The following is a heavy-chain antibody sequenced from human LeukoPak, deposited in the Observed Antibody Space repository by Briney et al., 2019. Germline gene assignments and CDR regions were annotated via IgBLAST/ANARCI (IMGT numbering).Heavy chain of an antibody. V-gene: IGHV3-7*01. D-gene: IGHD1-26*01. CDR1: GFTFSNYW. CDR2: INQDGSER. CDR3: ARYGSYLDAVDV. J-gene: IGHJ3*01. Sequence: GGSLRLSCAVSGFTFSNYWISWVRQAPAKGLEWVAYINQDGSERYSVDSMEGRFTISRDNAEKSLFLQMNNLRVEDTALYYCARYGSYLDAVDVRGQGTLVTVAS.